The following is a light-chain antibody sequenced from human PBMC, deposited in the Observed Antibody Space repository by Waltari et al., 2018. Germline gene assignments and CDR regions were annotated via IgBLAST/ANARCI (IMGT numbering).Light chain of an antibody. CDR3: AAWDDSPNGHWV. CDR1: ASNIGGNV. Sequence: QSVLTQPPSASGTPGQRVSISCSGRASNIGGNVVNWYQQFPGKAPKLVIYRNDPRPSGVPARFSGSKSGTSASLAISGLQSEDEADYYCAAWDDSPNGHWVFGGGTKVTV. CDR2: RND. J-gene: IGLJ3*02. V-gene: IGLV1-44*01.